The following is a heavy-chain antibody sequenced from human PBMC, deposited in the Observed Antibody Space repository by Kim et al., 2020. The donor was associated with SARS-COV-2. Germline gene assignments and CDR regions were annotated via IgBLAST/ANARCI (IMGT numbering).Heavy chain of an antibody. CDR1: GGTFSSYA. J-gene: IGHJ4*02. CDR3: ARVIWARMGNYAEAPFDY. D-gene: IGHD1-7*01. V-gene: IGHV1-69*13. Sequence: SVKVSCKASGGTFSSYAISWVRQAPGQGLEWMGGIIPIFGTANYAQKFQGRVTITADESTSTAYMELSSLRSEDTAVYYCARVIWARMGNYAEAPFDYWGQGTLVTVSS. CDR2: IIPIFGTA.